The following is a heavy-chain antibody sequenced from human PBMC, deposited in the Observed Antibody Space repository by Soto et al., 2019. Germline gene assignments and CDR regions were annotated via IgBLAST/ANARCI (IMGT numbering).Heavy chain of an antibody. Sequence: ASVKVSCKASGYTFTSYAMHWVRQAPGQRLEWMGWINAGNGNTKYSQKFQGRVTITRDTSASTAYMELSSLRSEDTAVYYCAKFSRSSYYDSSGYHWGQGTLVTVSS. J-gene: IGHJ4*02. V-gene: IGHV1-3*01. CDR1: GYTFTSYA. CDR2: INAGNGNT. CDR3: AKFSRSSYYDSSGYH. D-gene: IGHD3-22*01.